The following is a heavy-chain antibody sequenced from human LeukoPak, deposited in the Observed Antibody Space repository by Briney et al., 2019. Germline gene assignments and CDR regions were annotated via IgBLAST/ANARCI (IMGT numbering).Heavy chain of an antibody. CDR2: IYYSGGT. CDR3: ARSIGYCSGGSCYLGY. Sequence: KPSETLSLTCTVSGGSISSSSYYWGWIRHPPGKGLEWIGSIYYSGGTYYNPSLKSRVTISVDTSKNQFSLKLSSVTAADTAVYYCARSIGYCSGGSCYLGYWGQGTLVTVSS. CDR1: GGSISSSSYY. D-gene: IGHD2-15*01. J-gene: IGHJ4*02. V-gene: IGHV4-39*01.